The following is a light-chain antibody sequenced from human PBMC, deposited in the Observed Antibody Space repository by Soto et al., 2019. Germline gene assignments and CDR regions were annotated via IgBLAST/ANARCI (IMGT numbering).Light chain of an antibody. Sequence: QSVLTQPPSVSGTPGQRVSISCTGTSSNLGADYDVHWYQQLPGTAPRLLIFGNSVRPSGVPDRFSGSKSGTSASLAITGRQAEEEDLDYCQSFDSSRSTSIFGAGTQLTVL. V-gene: IGLV1-40*01. CDR3: QSFDSSRSTSI. CDR1: SSNLGADYD. J-gene: IGLJ2*01. CDR2: GNS.